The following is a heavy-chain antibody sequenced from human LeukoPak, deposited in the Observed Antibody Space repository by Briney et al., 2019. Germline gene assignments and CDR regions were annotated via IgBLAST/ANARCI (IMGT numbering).Heavy chain of an antibody. CDR1: GGTFSSYT. CDR2: ISAYNGNT. CDR3: ARDVGYYDSSGFPGGY. Sequence: GSSVKVSCKASGGTFSSYTISWVRQAPGQGLEWMGWISAYNGNTNYAQKLQGRVTMTTDTSTSTAYMELRSLRSDDTAVYYCARDVGYYDSSGFPGGYWGQGTLVTVSS. D-gene: IGHD3-22*01. J-gene: IGHJ4*02. V-gene: IGHV1-18*01.